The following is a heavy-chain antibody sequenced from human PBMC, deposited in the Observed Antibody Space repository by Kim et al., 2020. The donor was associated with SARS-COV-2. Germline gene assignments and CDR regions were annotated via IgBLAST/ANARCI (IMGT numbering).Heavy chain of an antibody. V-gene: IGHV4-59*08. D-gene: IGHD6-19*01. Sequence: SETLSLTCTVSGGSISSYYWSWIRQPPGKGLEWIGYIYYSGSTNYNPSLKSRVTISVDTSKNQFSLKLSSVTAADTAVYHCARLPGSAYSSGWYYYYYMDVWGKGTTVTVSS. J-gene: IGHJ6*03. CDR2: IYYSGST. CDR3: ARLPGSAYSSGWYYYYYMDV. CDR1: GGSISSYY.